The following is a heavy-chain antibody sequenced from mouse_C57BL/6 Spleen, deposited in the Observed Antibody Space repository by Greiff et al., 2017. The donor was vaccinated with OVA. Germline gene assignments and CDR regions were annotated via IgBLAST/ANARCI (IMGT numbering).Heavy chain of an antibody. J-gene: IGHJ2*01. V-gene: IGHV1-22*01. Sequence: VQLQQSGPELVKPGASVKMSCKASGYTFTDYNMHWVKQSHGKSLEWIGYINPNNGGTSYNQKFKGKATLTVNKSSSTAYMELRSLTSEDSAVYYCARSGAQATYYFDYWGQGTTLTVSS. CDR2: INPNNGGT. D-gene: IGHD3-2*02. CDR1: GYTFTDYN. CDR3: ARSGAQATYYFDY.